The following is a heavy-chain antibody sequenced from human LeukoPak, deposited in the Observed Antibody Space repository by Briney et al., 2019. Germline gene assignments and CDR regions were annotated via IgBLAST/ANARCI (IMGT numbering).Heavy chain of an antibody. J-gene: IGHJ5*02. CDR3: ARELGGTSFDP. Sequence: ASVKVSCKASGYTFTGYYMHWVRQAPGQGLEWMGWINPYSGGTNYAQKFQGRVTMTRDTSISTAYMELSRLRSDDTAVYYCARELGGTSFDPWGQGTLVTVSS. CDR2: INPYSGGT. CDR1: GYTFTGYY. V-gene: IGHV1-2*02. D-gene: IGHD3-16*01.